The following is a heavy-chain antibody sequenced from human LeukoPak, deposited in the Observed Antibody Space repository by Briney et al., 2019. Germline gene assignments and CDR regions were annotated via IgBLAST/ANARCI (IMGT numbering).Heavy chain of an antibody. J-gene: IGHJ4*02. CDR1: GGSISSYY. Sequence: SETLSLTCTVSGGSISSYYWSWIRQPPRKGLEWIGYIYYSGSTNYNPSLQSRVTISVDTSKNQFSLKVSSVTAADTAVYYCARSAAGTADFDYWGQGTLVTVSS. V-gene: IGHV4-59*08. D-gene: IGHD1-1*01. CDR3: ARSAAGTADFDY. CDR2: IYYSGST.